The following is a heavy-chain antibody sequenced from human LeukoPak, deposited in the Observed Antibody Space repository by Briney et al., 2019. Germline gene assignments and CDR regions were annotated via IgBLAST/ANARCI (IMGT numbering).Heavy chain of an antibody. CDR1: GDSIISDTYY. V-gene: IGHV4-61*02. D-gene: IGHD3-9*01. CDR2: IYTSGST. J-gene: IGHJ4*02. CDR3: AREDYDILTGYYMFDY. Sequence: SETLSLTCIVSGDSIISDTYYWGWIRQPPGKGLEWIGRIYTSGSTNYNPSLKSRVTISVDTSKNQFSLKLSSVTAADTAVYYCAREDYDILTGYYMFDYWGQGTLVTVSS.